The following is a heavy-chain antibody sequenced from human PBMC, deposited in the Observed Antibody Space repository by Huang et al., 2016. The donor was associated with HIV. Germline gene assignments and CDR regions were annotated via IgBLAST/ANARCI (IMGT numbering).Heavy chain of an antibody. D-gene: IGHD2-2*03. CDR3: ARGRDTAEMDTVDAGLDV. J-gene: IGHJ3*01. Sequence: QVRLQQWGGGLVRPSETLSRTCAVYGGSFGSHYWSWVRQSPGKGLEGIGGANLDGDTRIIPSLRSRVNISVDTWKNQFSWTVTSVTAADTAIYWCARGRDTAEMDTVDAGLDVWDQGTKVTVS. CDR2: ANLDGDT. V-gene: IGHV4-34*02. CDR1: GGSFGSHY.